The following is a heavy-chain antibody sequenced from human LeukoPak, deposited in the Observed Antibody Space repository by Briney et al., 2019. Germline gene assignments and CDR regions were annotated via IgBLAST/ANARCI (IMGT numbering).Heavy chain of an antibody. CDR2: LWSDGSNK. J-gene: IGHJ4*02. D-gene: IGHD1-20*01. Sequence: PGRSLRLSCAASGFTFSSYGMRWVRQAPGKGLEWVAVLWSDGSNKYYADSVKGRFPISRDNSKNTLYLQMNSLRAEDTAVFYCARDNFGFDYWGQGTLVTVSS. CDR3: ARDNFGFDY. CDR1: GFTFSSYG. V-gene: IGHV3-33*01.